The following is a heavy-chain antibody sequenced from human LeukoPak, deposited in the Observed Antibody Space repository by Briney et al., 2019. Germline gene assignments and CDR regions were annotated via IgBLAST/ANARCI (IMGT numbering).Heavy chain of an antibody. Sequence: GGSLRLSCAASGFTFSSYGMSWVRQAPGKGLEWVSAISGSGGSTYYADSVKGRFTISRDNSKNALYLQMNSQRAEDTAVYYCAKDAAHYYDSSGYYGAFDIWGQGTMVTVSS. J-gene: IGHJ3*02. D-gene: IGHD3-22*01. V-gene: IGHV3-23*01. CDR1: GFTFSSYG. CDR2: ISGSGGST. CDR3: AKDAAHYYDSSGYYGAFDI.